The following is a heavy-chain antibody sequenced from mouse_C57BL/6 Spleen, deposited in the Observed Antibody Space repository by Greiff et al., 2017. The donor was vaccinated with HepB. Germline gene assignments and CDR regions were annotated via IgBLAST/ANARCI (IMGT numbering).Heavy chain of an antibody. D-gene: IGHD1-1*01. J-gene: IGHJ1*03. Sequence: QVQLQQPGAELVKPGASVKMSCKASGYTFTSYWITWVKQRPGQGLEWIGDIYPGSGSTNYNEKFKSKATLTVDTSSSTAYMQLSRLTSEDSAVYYCAREEGLTGYFDVWGTGTTVTVSS. CDR2: IYPGSGST. CDR3: AREEGLTGYFDV. V-gene: IGHV1-55*01. CDR1: GYTFTSYW.